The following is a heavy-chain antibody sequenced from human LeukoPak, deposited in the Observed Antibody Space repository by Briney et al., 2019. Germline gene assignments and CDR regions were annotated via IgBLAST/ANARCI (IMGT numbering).Heavy chain of an antibody. CDR2: IKSKTDGGTT. CDR3: STDAGRDTRGY. Sequence: PGGSLRLSCATSGFTFSNAWMSWVRQAPGKGLEWVGRIKSKTDGGTTDYAAPVKGRFTISRDDSKNTLYLQMNSLKTEDTAVYYCSTDAGRDTRGYWGQGTLVTVSS. D-gene: IGHD5-18*01. V-gene: IGHV3-15*01. CDR1: GFTFSNAW. J-gene: IGHJ4*02.